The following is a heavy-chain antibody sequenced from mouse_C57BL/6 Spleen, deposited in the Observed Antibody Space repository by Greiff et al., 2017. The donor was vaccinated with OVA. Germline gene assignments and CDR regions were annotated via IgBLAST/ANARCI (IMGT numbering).Heavy chain of an antibody. Sequence: EVKLMESGGGLVKPGGSLKLSCAASGFTFSSYAMSWVRQTPEKRLEWVATISDGGSYTYYPDNVKGRFTISREKAKNNLYLQMSHLKSEDTAMYYCAREDGYYFDYWGQGTTLTVSS. V-gene: IGHV5-4*01. J-gene: IGHJ2*01. CDR3: AREDGYYFDY. D-gene: IGHD2-3*01. CDR1: GFTFSSYA. CDR2: ISDGGSYT.